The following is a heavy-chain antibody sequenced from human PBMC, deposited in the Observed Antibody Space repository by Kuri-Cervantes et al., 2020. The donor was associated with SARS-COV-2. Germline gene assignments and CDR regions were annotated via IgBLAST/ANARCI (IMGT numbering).Heavy chain of an antibody. CDR3: AKDSGFLEWLFDY. Sequence: GESLKISCAASGFTFSSYGMHWVRQAPGKGLEWVAVISYDGSNKYYADSVKGRFTISRDNSKNTLYLQMNSLRAEDTAVYYCAKDSGFLEWLFDYWGQGTLVTVSS. V-gene: IGHV3-30*18. D-gene: IGHD3-3*01. CDR1: GFTFSSYG. CDR2: ISYDGSNK. J-gene: IGHJ4*02.